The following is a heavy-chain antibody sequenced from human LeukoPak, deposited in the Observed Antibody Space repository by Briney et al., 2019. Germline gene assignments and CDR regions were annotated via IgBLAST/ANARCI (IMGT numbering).Heavy chain of an antibody. D-gene: IGHD3-22*01. CDR2: INSDGTTT. Sequence: PGGSLRLSCAASGFTFSNYWMHWVRQGPGKGLVWVSRINSDGTTTTYADSVKGRFTISRDNAKNTLYLQMNSLRVEDTAVYYCARERYYDRGYYFDYWGQGALVTVSS. J-gene: IGHJ4*02. CDR1: GFTFSNYW. V-gene: IGHV3-74*01. CDR3: ARERYYDRGYYFDY.